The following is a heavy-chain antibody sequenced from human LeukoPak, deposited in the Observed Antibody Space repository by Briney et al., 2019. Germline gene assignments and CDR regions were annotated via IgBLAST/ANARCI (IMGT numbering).Heavy chain of an antibody. Sequence: GGSLRLSCAASGFTFSSYWMHWVRQAPGKGLEWVSVIYSGGSTYYADSVKGRFTISRDNSKNTLYLQMNSLRAEDTAVYYCATGQNEWEPPSYWGQGTLVTVSS. J-gene: IGHJ4*02. CDR2: IYSGGST. CDR3: ATGQNEWEPPSY. V-gene: IGHV3-66*01. D-gene: IGHD1-26*01. CDR1: GFTFSSYW.